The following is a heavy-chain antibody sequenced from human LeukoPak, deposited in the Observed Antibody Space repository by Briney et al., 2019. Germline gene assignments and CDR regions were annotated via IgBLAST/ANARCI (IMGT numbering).Heavy chain of an antibody. Sequence: GGSLRLSCAASGFTFSSYSMTWVRQAPGKGLEWVSSISSSSSYIYYADSVKGRFTISRDNAKNSLYLQMNSLRAEDTAVYYCARIGQMTLVDAFDIWGQGTMVTVSS. CDR1: GFTFSSYS. CDR2: ISSSSSYI. V-gene: IGHV3-21*01. D-gene: IGHD6-13*01. CDR3: ARIGQMTLVDAFDI. J-gene: IGHJ3*02.